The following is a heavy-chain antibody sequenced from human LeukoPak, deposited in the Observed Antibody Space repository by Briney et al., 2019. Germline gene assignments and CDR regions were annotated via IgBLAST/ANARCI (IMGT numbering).Heavy chain of an antibody. Sequence: GASVKVSCKASGYTFTSYDINWVRQATGQGLEWMGWMNPNSGNTGYAQKFQGRVTMTRNTSISTAYMELSSLRSEDTAVYYCARGRATITSLYYGMDVWGQGTTVTVS. V-gene: IGHV1-8*01. CDR3: ARGRATITSLYYGMDV. J-gene: IGHJ6*02. CDR2: MNPNSGNT. CDR1: GYTFTSYD. D-gene: IGHD5-12*01.